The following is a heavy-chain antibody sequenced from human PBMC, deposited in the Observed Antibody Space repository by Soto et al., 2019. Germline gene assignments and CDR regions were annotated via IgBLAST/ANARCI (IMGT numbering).Heavy chain of an antibody. CDR3: ARVADTNPQDY. V-gene: IGHV1-18*04. Sequence: QVQLVQSGAEVKKPGASVKVSCKASGYTFRNYGISWVRQAPGQGLEWMGWISVYNGNTNYAQKLQGRVTMTTDTATRTAYMELRSLRTEDTAVYYCARVADTNPQDYWGQGTLVTVSS. J-gene: IGHJ4*02. D-gene: IGHD2-15*01. CDR2: ISVYNGNT. CDR1: GYTFRNYG.